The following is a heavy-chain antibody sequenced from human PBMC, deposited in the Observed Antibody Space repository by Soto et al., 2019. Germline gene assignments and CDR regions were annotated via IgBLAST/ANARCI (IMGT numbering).Heavy chain of an antibody. CDR1: GFTFDEHA. D-gene: IGHD1-26*01. Sequence: ESVGGSVQPGRSLRLSCAASGFTFDEHAMHWVRQVPGKGLEWVSGISWNSGDIGYADSVKGRFTLSRDNTKNSLYLQMNSLRAEDTALYYCTKEVGAGAIDYWGQGTLVTVSS. CDR2: ISWNSGDI. J-gene: IGHJ4*02. V-gene: IGHV3-9*01. CDR3: TKEVGAGAIDY.